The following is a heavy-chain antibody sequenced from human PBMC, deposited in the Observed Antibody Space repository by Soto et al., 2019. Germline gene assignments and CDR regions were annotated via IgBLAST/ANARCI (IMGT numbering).Heavy chain of an antibody. CDR2: ISYDGSNK. J-gene: IGHJ3*02. D-gene: IGHD6-19*01. V-gene: IGHV3-30*18. CDR1: GFTFSSYG. Sequence: PGGSLRLSFAASGFTFSSYGMHWVRQAPGKGLEWVSFISYDGSNKYYAYSVKVRFTISRDNSKKTLYLQMKSLRAEDTAVYYCAKDRQWPVNAFHXWGQGTMVTVS. CDR3: AKDRQWPVNAFHX.